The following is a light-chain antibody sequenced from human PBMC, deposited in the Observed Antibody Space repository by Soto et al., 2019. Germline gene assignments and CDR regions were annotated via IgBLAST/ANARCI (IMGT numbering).Light chain of an antibody. CDR2: TAS. J-gene: IGKJ1*01. CDR3: QQRNSYPIT. CDR1: QGISSY. V-gene: IGKV1-9*01. Sequence: DIQITQSPSSRWSSLGDRVNMTCRASQGISSYLAWYQQKPGKAPNLLIHTASTLQSGVPSRFSGSGSGTEFTLTISSLQPEDFATYYCQQRNSYPITFGQGTKVDI.